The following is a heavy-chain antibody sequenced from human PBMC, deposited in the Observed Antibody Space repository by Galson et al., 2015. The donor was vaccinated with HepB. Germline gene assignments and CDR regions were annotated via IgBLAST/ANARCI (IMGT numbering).Heavy chain of an antibody. D-gene: IGHD5-12*01. CDR3: AAGDSLH. CDR2: IVVGSGNT. CDR1: GFTFTSSA. Sequence: SVTVSCKASGFTFTSSAVQRVRQARGQRLEWIGWIVVGSGNTNYAQKFQERVTITRDMSTSTAYMELSSLRSEDTAVYYCAAGDSLHWGQGTLVTVSS. V-gene: IGHV1-58*01. J-gene: IGHJ4*02.